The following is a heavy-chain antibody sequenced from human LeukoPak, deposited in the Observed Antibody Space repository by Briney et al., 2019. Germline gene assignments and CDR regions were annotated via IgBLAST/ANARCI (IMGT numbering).Heavy chain of an antibody. CDR1: GDSVSSNSAA. V-gene: IGHV6-1*01. D-gene: IGHD3-22*01. CDR3: ARYYYDSRGYYYYYFDY. J-gene: IGHJ4*02. CDR2: TYYRSKWSN. Sequence: SQTLSLTCAISGDSVSSNSAAWNWIRQSPSRGLEWLGRTYYRSKWSNDYAVFVKSRITINPDTSRNQFSLQLNSVTPEDTAVYYCARYYYDSRGYYYYYFDYWGQGTLVTVSS.